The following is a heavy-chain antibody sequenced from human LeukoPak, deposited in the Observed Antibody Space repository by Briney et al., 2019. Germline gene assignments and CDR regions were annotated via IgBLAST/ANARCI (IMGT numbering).Heavy chain of an antibody. CDR3: ATWGIAVAGTFDY. V-gene: IGHV4-59*08. D-gene: IGHD6-19*01. J-gene: IGHJ4*02. CDR1: GGSISRSY. Sequence: KTSETLSLTCTVSGGSISRSYWSWIRQPPGKGLEWIGYIYYSGSTNYNPSSKSRVDISVDTSKNQFSLKLSSVTAADTAVYYCATWGIAVAGTFDYWGQGTLVTVST. CDR2: IYYSGST.